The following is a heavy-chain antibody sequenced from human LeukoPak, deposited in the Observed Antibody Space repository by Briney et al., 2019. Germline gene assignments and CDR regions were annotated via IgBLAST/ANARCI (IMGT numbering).Heavy chain of an antibody. D-gene: IGHD1-26*01. CDR3: ASKGSGRTLGAFDI. CDR2: ISYDGSNK. Sequence: GGSLRLSCAASGFTFSSYAMHWVRQAPGKGLEWVAVISYDGSNKYYADSVKGRFTISRDNSKNTLYLQMNSLRAEDTAVYYCASKGSGRTLGAFDIWGQGTMVTVSS. V-gene: IGHV3-30-3*01. CDR1: GFTFSSYA. J-gene: IGHJ3*02.